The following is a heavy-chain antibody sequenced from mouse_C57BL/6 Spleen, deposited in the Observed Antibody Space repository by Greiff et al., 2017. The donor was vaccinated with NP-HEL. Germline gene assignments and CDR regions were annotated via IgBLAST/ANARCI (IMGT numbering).Heavy chain of an antibody. CDR1: GYTFTDYE. Sequence: VQLQQSGAELVRPGASVTLSCKASGYTFTDYEMHWVKQTPVHGLEWIGAIDPETGGTAYNQKFKGKAILTADKSSSTAYMELRSLTSEDSAVYYCTRCPLGRYAMDYWGQGTSVTVSS. D-gene: IGHD4-1*01. CDR3: TRCPLGRYAMDY. V-gene: IGHV1-15*01. CDR2: IDPETGGT. J-gene: IGHJ4*01.